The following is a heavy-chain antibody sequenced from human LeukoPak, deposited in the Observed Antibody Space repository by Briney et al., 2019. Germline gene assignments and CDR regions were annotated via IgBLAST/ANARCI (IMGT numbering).Heavy chain of an antibody. CDR1: GYTFTGYY. Sequence: ASVKVSCKASGYTFTGYYMHWVRQAPGQGLEWMGGFDPEDGETIYAQRFQGRVTMTEDTSTDTAYMELSSLRSEDTAVYSCATGRIEYSYGYSNRDYYGMDVWGQGTTVTVSS. J-gene: IGHJ6*02. CDR3: ATGRIEYSYGYSNRDYYGMDV. D-gene: IGHD5-18*01. V-gene: IGHV1-24*01. CDR2: FDPEDGET.